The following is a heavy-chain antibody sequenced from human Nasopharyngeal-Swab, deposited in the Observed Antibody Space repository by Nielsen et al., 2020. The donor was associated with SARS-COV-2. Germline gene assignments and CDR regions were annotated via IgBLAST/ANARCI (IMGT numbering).Heavy chain of an antibody. CDR3: ACRTPRFDY. CDR2: IIPIFGTA. Sequence: SVKVSCKASGYTFTGYYMHWVRQAPGQGLEWMGGIIPIFGTANYAQKFQGRVTITADESTSTAYMELSSLRSEDTAVYYCACRTPRFDYWGQGTLVTVSS. CDR1: GYTFTGYY. V-gene: IGHV1-69*13. J-gene: IGHJ4*02.